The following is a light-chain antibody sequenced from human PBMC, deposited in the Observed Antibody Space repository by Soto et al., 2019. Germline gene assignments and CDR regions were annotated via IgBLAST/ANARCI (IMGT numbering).Light chain of an antibody. CDR3: QSYDSSLSAWV. V-gene: IGLV1-40*01. CDR1: SSNIGAGYD. Sequence: QSVLTQPPSVSGAQGQRVTISCTGSSSNIGAGYDVHWYQQIPGTAPKLLIYLNNNRPSGVPDRFSGSKSGTSASLAITGLQAEDEADYYCQSYDSSLSAWVFGGGTNLTVL. CDR2: LNN. J-gene: IGLJ3*02.